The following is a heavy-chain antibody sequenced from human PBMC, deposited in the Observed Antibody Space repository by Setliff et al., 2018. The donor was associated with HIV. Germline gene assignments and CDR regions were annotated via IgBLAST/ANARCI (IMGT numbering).Heavy chain of an antibody. V-gene: IGHV1-69*13. CDR3: AREGGGHTSPGPTYY. CDR2: IIPIFGTA. D-gene: IGHD3-16*01. J-gene: IGHJ4*02. Sequence: SVKVSCKASGGTFSSYAISWVRQAPGQGLEWMGGIIPIFGTANYAQKFQGRVTITADESTSTAYMELSSLRSEDTAVYYCAREGGGHTSPGPTYYWGQGTLVTVSS. CDR1: GGTFSSYA.